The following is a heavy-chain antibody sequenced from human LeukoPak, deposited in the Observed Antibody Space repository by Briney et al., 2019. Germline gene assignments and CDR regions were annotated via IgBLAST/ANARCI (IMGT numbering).Heavy chain of an antibody. J-gene: IGHJ4*02. D-gene: IGHD5-18*01. CDR3: ARDHPTDTAMVGGDY. Sequence: GGSLRLSCAASGFTFSDYCMSWIRQAPGKGLEWVSYISSSSSYTNYADSVKGRFTISRDNAKNSLYLQMNSLRAEDTAVYYCARDHPTDTAMVGGDYWGQGTLVTVSS. V-gene: IGHV3-11*06. CDR2: ISSSSSYT. CDR1: GFTFSDYC.